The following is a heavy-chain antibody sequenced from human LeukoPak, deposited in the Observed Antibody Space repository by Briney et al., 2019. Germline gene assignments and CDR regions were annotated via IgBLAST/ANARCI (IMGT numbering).Heavy chain of an antibody. V-gene: IGHV3-33*01. CDR2: IWYDGSNK. CDR3: ARELLDSSSSGPFDY. Sequence: PGWSLRLSCAASGFTLSSYVMHWVRQAPGKGLEWVAVIWYDGSNKYYADSVKGRFTISRDNSKNTLYLQMNSLRAEDTAVYYCARELLDSSSSGPFDYWGQGTLVTVSS. CDR1: GFTLSSYV. J-gene: IGHJ4*02. D-gene: IGHD6-6*01.